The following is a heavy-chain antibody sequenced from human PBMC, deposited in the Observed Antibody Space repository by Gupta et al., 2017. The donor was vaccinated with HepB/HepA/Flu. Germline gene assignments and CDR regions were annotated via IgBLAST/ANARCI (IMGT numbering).Heavy chain of an antibody. Sequence: QVQLQQWGAGLLKPSATLSLTCAVYGGSFSAYYWSWIRQPPGKGLQWIGEINHSGSTNYNPSLKRRVTISVDTSKNQFSLKLSSVTAADTAVYYCAKTVIVRGVEILTPFNYYYMDVWGKGTTVTVSS. CDR3: AKTVIVRGVEILTPFNYYYMDV. J-gene: IGHJ6*03. CDR1: GGSFSAYY. D-gene: IGHD3-10*01. CDR2: INHSGST. V-gene: IGHV4-34*01.